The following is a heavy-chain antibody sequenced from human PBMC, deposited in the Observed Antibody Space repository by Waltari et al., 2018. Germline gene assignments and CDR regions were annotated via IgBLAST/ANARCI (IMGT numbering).Heavy chain of an antibody. Sequence: QVQLVQSGAEVKKPGASVKVSCKVSGYTLTELSMHWVRQAPGKGLEWMGGVYTEDGETSYAQKCQGRVTMTEDTSTDTAYMELGSMRSEDTALYDCATEWGYCSGGSCFSLTCWGQGTLGTVSS. CDR1: GYTLTELS. J-gene: IGHJ4*02. CDR3: ATEWGYCSGGSCFSLTC. V-gene: IGHV1-24*01. CDR2: VYTEDGET. D-gene: IGHD2-15*01.